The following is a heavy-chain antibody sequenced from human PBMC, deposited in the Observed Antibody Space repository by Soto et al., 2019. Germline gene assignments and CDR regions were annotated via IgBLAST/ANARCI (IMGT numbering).Heavy chain of an antibody. CDR2: INYSGST. CDR3: ARGGTYSRLIIGDWFDP. Sequence: QVQLQESGPGLAKASETLSLTCTVSGGSISSYYWSWIRQPPGKTLEWIGYINYSGSTNYNPSLKSRVTISVDTSKNQFSLKLSSVTAADTAMYYCARGGTYSRLIIGDWFDPWGQGTLVTVSS. CDR1: GGSISSYY. D-gene: IGHD3-16*01. J-gene: IGHJ5*02. V-gene: IGHV4-59*01.